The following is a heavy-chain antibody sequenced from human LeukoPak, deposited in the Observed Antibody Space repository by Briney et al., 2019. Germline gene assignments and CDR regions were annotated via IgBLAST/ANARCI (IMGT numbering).Heavy chain of an antibody. CDR3: AGGPKQQLLWGRASNGFDP. Sequence: GGSLRLSCAASGFIVSSKYMSWVRQAPGKGLEWVSVIYSGGSTHYADSVKGRFTISRDNSKNMLYLQMNSLRAEDTAVYYCAGGPKQQLLWGRASNGFDPWGQGTLVTVSS. V-gene: IGHV3-66*01. J-gene: IGHJ5*02. D-gene: IGHD2-2*01. CDR1: GFIVSSKY. CDR2: IYSGGST.